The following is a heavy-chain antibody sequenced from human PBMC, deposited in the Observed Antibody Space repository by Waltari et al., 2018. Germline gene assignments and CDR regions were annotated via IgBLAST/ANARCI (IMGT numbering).Heavy chain of an antibody. CDR3: ARVATKTYSSPVPGRPDYYGMDV. V-gene: IGHV3-74*01. J-gene: IGHJ6*02. CDR2: INSDGSSI. D-gene: IGHD3-22*01. CDR1: RFPFSRCR. Sequence: EEQLVVSGRGLAQPGEPLRLSCAASRFPFSRCRMARVRHARGMGLVWVSRINSDGSSITYADSVKGRFTISRDNGKNTLYVQMNRLRAEDTAVYYCARVATKTYSSPVPGRPDYYGMDVWGQGTTVTVSS.